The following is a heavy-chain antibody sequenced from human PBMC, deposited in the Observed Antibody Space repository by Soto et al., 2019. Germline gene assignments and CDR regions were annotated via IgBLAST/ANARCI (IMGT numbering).Heavy chain of an antibody. J-gene: IGHJ6*02. V-gene: IGHV1-46*01. CDR3: ARGGFPYYDILTGGDYYYYGMDV. D-gene: IGHD3-9*01. CDR1: GYTFTSYY. Sequence: ASVKVSCKASGYTFTSYYMHWVRQAPGQGLEWMGIINPSGGSTSYAQKFQGRVTMTRNTSISTAYMELSSLRSEDTAVYYCARGGFPYYDILTGGDYYYYGMDVWGQGTTVTVSS. CDR2: INPSGGST.